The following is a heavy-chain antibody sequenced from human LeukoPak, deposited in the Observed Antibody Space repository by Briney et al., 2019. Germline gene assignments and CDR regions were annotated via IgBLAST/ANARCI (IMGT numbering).Heavy chain of an antibody. J-gene: IGHJ3*02. CDR1: GFTFSSYG. CDR3: AKDVIAAAGSDAFDI. V-gene: IGHV3-30*18. CDR2: ISYDGSNK. Sequence: PGGSLRLSCAASGFTFSSYGMHWVRQAPGKGLEWVAVISYDGSNKYYADSVKGRFTISRDNSKNTLYLRMNSLRAEDTAVYYCAKDVIAAAGSDAFDIWGQGTMVTVSS. D-gene: IGHD6-13*01.